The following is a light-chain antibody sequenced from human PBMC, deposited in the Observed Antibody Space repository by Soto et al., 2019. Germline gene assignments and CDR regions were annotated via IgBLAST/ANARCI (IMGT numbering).Light chain of an antibody. CDR3: QQRSNLPWT. V-gene: IGKV3-11*01. J-gene: IGKJ1*01. Sequence: EIVFTQSPAPLSLSPGERATLPLRASQRISGYLAWYQQKPGQAPRLLIYDASNRATGIPVRFSGSGSGADYTLTISSLEPEDFAVYYCQQRSNLPWTFGQGTKVDIK. CDR1: QRISGY. CDR2: DAS.